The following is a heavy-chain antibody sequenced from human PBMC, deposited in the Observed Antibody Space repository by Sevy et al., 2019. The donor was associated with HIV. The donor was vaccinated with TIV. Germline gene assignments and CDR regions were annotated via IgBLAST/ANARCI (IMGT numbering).Heavy chain of an antibody. J-gene: IGHJ4*02. CDR1: GFTFSSYA. Sequence: GGSLRLSCAASGFTFSSYAMHWVRQAPGKGLEWVAVISYDGSNKYYADSVKGRFTISRDNSKNTLYLQMNSLRAEDTAVYYCARADYGGNSDYWCQGTLVTVSS. V-gene: IGHV3-30-3*01. CDR2: ISYDGSNK. D-gene: IGHD4-17*01. CDR3: ARADYGGNSDY.